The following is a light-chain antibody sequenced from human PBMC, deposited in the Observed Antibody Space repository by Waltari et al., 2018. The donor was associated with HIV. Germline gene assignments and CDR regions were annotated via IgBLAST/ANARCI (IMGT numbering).Light chain of an antibody. Sequence: QSALTQPRSVSGSPGQSVTISCTGTSSDVGGYNYVSWYQQHPGKAPKFMIYDVSKRPSGVPDRFSGSKSCNTASLTISGLQAEDDADYYCCSYAGNYTFVFGGGTKLTVL. J-gene: IGLJ2*01. CDR3: CSYAGNYTFV. CDR2: DVS. V-gene: IGLV2-11*01. CDR1: SSDVGGYNY.